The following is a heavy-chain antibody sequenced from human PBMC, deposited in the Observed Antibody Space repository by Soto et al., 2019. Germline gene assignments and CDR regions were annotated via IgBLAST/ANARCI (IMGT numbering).Heavy chain of an antibody. D-gene: IGHD3-3*01. Sequence: SETLSLTCAVYGGSFSGYYWSWIRQPPGKGLEWIGEINHSGSTNYNPSLKSRVTISVDTSKNQFSLKLSSVTAADTAVYYCARAPPIYDFWSGYYGGYYFDYWGQGTLVTVSS. J-gene: IGHJ4*02. CDR1: GGSFSGYY. CDR2: INHSGST. CDR3: ARAPPIYDFWSGYYGGYYFDY. V-gene: IGHV4-34*01.